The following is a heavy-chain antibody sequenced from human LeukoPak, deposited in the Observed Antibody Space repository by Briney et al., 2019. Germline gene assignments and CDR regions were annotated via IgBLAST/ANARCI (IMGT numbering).Heavy chain of an antibody. D-gene: IGHD3-3*01. Sequence: GGSLRLSCAASGFTFSSYAMSWVRQAPGKGLEWVSAISGSGGSTYYADSVKGRFTISRDNSKNTLYLQMNSLRAEDTAVYYSAKVPIRFLEWFPKLDAFDIWGQGTMVTVSS. J-gene: IGHJ3*02. CDR2: ISGSGGST. CDR1: GFTFSSYA. CDR3: AKVPIRFLEWFPKLDAFDI. V-gene: IGHV3-23*01.